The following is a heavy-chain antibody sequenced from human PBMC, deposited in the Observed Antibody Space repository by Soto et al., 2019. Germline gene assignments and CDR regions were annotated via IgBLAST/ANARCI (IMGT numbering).Heavy chain of an antibody. V-gene: IGHV3-30*03. CDR1: GFTFSNYG. CDR3: XXXXXXXXXXXVXY. J-gene: IGHJ4*02. Sequence: QVQLVESGGGVVQPGRSLRLSCAASGFTFSNYGMHWVRQAPGKGLEWVAVISYHGSDKYYADSVKGRFTISRDNSKXXXXXXXXXXXXXXXXXXXXXXXXXXXXXXXVXYXGQGTLVTVSS. CDR2: ISYHGSDK.